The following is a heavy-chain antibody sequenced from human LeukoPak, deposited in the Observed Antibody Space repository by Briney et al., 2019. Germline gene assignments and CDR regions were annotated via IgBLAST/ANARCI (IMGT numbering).Heavy chain of an antibody. J-gene: IGHJ4*02. CDR1: GFTFSSYA. CDR2: ISGGGGST. V-gene: IGHV3-23*01. Sequence: QAGGSLRLSCAASGFTFSSYAMSWVRQAPGKGLEWVSAISGGGGSTYYADSVKGRFTISRDNSKNTLYLQMNSLRAEDTAVYYCAKDIYYDFWSGYYGTFDYWGQGTLVTVSS. D-gene: IGHD3-3*01. CDR3: AKDIYYDFWSGYYGTFDY.